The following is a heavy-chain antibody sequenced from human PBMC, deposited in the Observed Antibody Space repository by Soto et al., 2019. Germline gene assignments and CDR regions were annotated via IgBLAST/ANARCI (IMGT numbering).Heavy chain of an antibody. CDR1: GFSLSTSGVG. CDR3: AHGRDGYNSFDY. Sequence: QITLKESGPTLVKPTQTLTLTCTFSGFSLSTSGVGVGWIRQPPGKALEWLALIYWNDDKRYSPSLKSRLTITKHTSKNQVVLTMTNMDPVDTATYYCAHGRDGYNSFDYWGQGTLVTVSS. D-gene: IGHD5-12*01. CDR2: IYWNDDK. J-gene: IGHJ4*02. V-gene: IGHV2-5*01.